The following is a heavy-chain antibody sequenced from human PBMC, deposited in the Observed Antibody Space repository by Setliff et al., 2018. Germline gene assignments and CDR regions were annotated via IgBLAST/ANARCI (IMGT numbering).Heavy chain of an antibody. Sequence: GASVKVSCKASGYTFANSIVSWVRQAPGQGLEWMGWISAYNGKTYIKEKFQGRLSMTTDTSTNTGYMELRNLTPDDTAVYFCERLVRYCTQRACHRTQDADLWGQGTRVTVSS. CDR1: GYTFANSI. CDR3: ERLVRYCTQRACHRTQDADL. CDR2: ISAYNGKT. J-gene: IGHJ5*02. D-gene: IGHD2-8*01. V-gene: IGHV1-18*04.